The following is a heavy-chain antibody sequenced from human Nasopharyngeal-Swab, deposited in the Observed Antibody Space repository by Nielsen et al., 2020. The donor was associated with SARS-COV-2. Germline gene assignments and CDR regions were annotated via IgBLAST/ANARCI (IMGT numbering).Heavy chain of an antibody. V-gene: IGHV5-10-1*01. D-gene: IGHD3-3*02. CDR3: ARHWSDPGHWFDP. CDR1: GYSFTSYW. Sequence: GGSLRLSCKGSGYSFTSYWISWVRQMPGKGLEWMGRIDPSDSYTNYSPSFQGHVTISADKSISTAYLQWSSLKASDTAMYYCARHWSDPGHWFDPWGQGTLVTVSS. CDR2: IDPSDSYT. J-gene: IGHJ5*02.